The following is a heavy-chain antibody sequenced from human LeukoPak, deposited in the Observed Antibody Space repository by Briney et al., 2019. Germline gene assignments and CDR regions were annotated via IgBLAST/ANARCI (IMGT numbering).Heavy chain of an antibody. Sequence: GASVKVSCKASGYTFTSYGISWVRQAPGQGLEWMGWISAYNGNTNYAQKLQGRVTMTTDTSTSTAYMELRSLRSDDTAVYYCASARAGYFDWLLNCWGQGTLVTVSS. CDR3: ASARAGYFDWLLNC. CDR2: ISAYNGNT. J-gene: IGHJ4*02. D-gene: IGHD3-9*01. V-gene: IGHV1-18*04. CDR1: GYTFTSYG.